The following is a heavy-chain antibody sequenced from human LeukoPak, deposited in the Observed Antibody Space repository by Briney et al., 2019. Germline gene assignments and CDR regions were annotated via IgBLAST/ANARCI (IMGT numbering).Heavy chain of an antibody. CDR2: INSDGSWT. J-gene: IGHJ4*01. D-gene: IGHD1-1*01. Sequence: GGSLRLSCAASGNYWMHWVRQAPGKGLVWVSHINSDGSWTGYADSVKGRFSLSRDNSMNTLYLQLNSLRTEDTAMYYCARDLSGHWTYDYWGQGTLVTVSS. CDR3: ARDLSGHWTYDY. V-gene: IGHV3-74*01. CDR1: GNYW.